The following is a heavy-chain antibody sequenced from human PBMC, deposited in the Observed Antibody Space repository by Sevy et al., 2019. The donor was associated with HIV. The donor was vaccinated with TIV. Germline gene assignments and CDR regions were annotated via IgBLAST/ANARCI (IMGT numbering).Heavy chain of an antibody. CDR1: GFTFSSYV. V-gene: IGHV3-23*01. D-gene: IGHD3-22*01. J-gene: IGHJ4*02. CDR3: AKEYTSGYS. CDR2: ISGSGGST. Sequence: GGSLRLSCAASGFTFSSYVLSWARQAPGKGLEWVSTISGSGGSTYYADSVKGRFSIFRDNSKNTMYLEMNSLRAEDTAVYYCAKEYTSGYSWGQGTLVTVSS.